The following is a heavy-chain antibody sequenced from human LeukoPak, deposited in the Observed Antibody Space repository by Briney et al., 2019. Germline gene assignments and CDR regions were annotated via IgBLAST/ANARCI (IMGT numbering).Heavy chain of an antibody. CDR1: GYTFTSYY. D-gene: IGHD1-26*01. J-gene: IGHJ3*02. Sequence: ASVRVSCKAAGYTFTSYYMHWLRQAPGQGLEWMGIINPSGGSPTYAQNFQGRVTMTRDTSTSTVYMDPRSLRSEDTAVYYCARVSVAATYFRAFDIWGQGTLVTVSS. CDR3: ARVSVAATYFRAFDI. CDR2: INPSGGSP. V-gene: IGHV1-46*01.